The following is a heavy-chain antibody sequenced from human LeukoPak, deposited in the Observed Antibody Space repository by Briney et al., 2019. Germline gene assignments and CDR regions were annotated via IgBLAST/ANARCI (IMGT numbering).Heavy chain of an antibody. J-gene: IGHJ4*02. D-gene: IGHD3-3*01. CDR3: AGTYYDFWSGYQTSDY. CDR1: GYSISSGYY. V-gene: IGHV4-38-2*01. CDR2: IYHSGST. Sequence: PSETLSLTCAVSGYSISSGYYWGWIRQPPGKGLEWIGSIYHSGSTYYNPSLKSRVTISVDTSKNQLSLKLSSVAAADTAVYYCAGTYYDFWSGYQTSDYWGQGTLVTVSS.